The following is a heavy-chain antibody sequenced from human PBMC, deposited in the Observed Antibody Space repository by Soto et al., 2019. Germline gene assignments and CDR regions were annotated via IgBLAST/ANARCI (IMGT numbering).Heavy chain of an antibody. CDR1: GFTFSSYS. V-gene: IGHV3-48*02. Sequence: EVQLVESWAGLVQPGGSLRLSCAASGFTFSSYSMNWVRQAPGKGLEWVSYISSGSAAIYYAGSVKGRFTISRDNASNSLYLQMYSLRDEDTALYCCARGSDAFDIWGQGTMITVSS. J-gene: IGHJ3*02. CDR3: ARGSDAFDI. CDR2: ISSGSAAI.